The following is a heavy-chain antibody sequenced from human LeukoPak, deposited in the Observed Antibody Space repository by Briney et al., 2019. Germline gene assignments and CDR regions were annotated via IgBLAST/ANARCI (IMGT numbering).Heavy chain of an antibody. CDR2: ISSSGSTI. CDR3: AREQTPRLYCGGDCYSIDY. CDR1: GFTFSSYE. J-gene: IGHJ4*02. Sequence: GGSLRLSCAASGFTFSSYEMNWVRQAPGKGLEWVSYISSSGSTIYYADSVKGRFTISRDNAKNSLYLQMNSLRAEDTGVYYCAREQTPRLYCGGDCYSIDYWGQGTLVTVSS. D-gene: IGHD2-21*02. V-gene: IGHV3-48*03.